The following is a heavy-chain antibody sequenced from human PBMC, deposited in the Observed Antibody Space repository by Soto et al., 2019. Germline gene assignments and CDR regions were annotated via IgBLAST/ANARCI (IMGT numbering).Heavy chain of an antibody. CDR2: SSNSGSFT. V-gene: IGHV3-11*06. J-gene: IGHJ4*02. Sequence: GSLRLSCAASGFTLSDHYMSWIRRAPGKGLEWIGYSSNSGSFTRYADSVKGRFSISRDNAKNSLYLQINSLRGDDTAIYYCVRSGDNYNLLDYWGQGTPVPVYS. CDR1: GFTLSDHY. D-gene: IGHD1-1*01. CDR3: VRSGDNYNLLDY.